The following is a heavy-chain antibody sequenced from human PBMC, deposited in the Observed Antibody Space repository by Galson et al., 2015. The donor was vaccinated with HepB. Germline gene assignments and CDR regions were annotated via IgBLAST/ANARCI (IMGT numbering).Heavy chain of an antibody. CDR1: GHSFTSYW. Sequence: QSGAEMKKPGESLRISCKGSGHSFTSYWISWVRQMPGKGLEWMGRIDPSDSYTNYSPSFQGHVTISADKSISTAYLQWSSLKASGTAMYYCARRTEDTAMAYYYYGMDVWGQGTTVTVSS. V-gene: IGHV5-10-1*01. CDR3: ARRTEDTAMAYYYYGMDV. D-gene: IGHD5-18*01. J-gene: IGHJ6*02. CDR2: IDPSDSYT.